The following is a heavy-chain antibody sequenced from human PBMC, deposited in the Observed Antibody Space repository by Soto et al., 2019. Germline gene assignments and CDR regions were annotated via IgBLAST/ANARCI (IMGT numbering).Heavy chain of an antibody. CDR3: ARDWRRGRYCSGGSCWSEFDY. D-gene: IGHD2-15*01. CDR1: GYTFTGYY. V-gene: IGHV1-2*04. Sequence: QVQLVQSGAEVKKPGASVKVSCKASGYTFTGYYMHWVRQAPGQGLEWMGWINPNSGGTNYAQKFQGWVTMTRDTSISTAYMELSRLRSDDTAVYYCARDWRRGRYCSGGSCWSEFDYWGQGTLVTVSS. CDR2: INPNSGGT. J-gene: IGHJ4*02.